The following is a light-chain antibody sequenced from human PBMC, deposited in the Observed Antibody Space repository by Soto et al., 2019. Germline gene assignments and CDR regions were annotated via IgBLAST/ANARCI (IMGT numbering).Light chain of an antibody. V-gene: IGKV1-39*01. CDR2: SAS. J-gene: IGKJ3*01. CDR1: QSISDY. CDR3: QQSFSTPRYT. Sequence: DIQMTQSPPSLSASVGDRVTISCRASQSISDYLNWYQQKPGKAPKLLIYSASSLQSGVPSRFIGSGSGTDFTLTISSLQPEDFATYYCQQSFSTPRYTFGPGTKVDI.